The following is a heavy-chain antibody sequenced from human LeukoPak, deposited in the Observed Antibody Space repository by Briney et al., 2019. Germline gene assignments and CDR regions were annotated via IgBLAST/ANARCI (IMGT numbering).Heavy chain of an antibody. CDR3: ARDRYGSGSYSQGGMDV. Sequence: PGGSLRLSCVASGFTVDNYGMSWVRHAPGKGLEWVSGINWNGGSKGYADSVKGRFTMSRDNAKNSLYLKMNSLRAEDTALYYCARDRYGSGSYSQGGMDVWGQGTTVTVSS. V-gene: IGHV3-20*04. D-gene: IGHD3-10*01. J-gene: IGHJ6*02. CDR1: GFTVDNYG. CDR2: INWNGGSK.